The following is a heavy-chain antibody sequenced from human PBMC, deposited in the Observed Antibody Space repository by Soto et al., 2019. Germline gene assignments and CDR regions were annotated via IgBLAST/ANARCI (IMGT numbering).Heavy chain of an antibody. D-gene: IGHD6-13*01. V-gene: IGHV4-61*01. J-gene: IGHJ6*02. CDR3: ARDRGYSSSLTNGGMDV. CDR1: GGSVTSGTYY. Sequence: SETLSLTCTVSGGSVTSGTYYWTWIRQPPGKRLEWIGYIHYSGSTNYQPSLKSRVTMSVDTSKTQFSLKLSSVTAADTAVYYCARDRGYSSSLTNGGMDVWGQGTTVTVYS. CDR2: IHYSGST.